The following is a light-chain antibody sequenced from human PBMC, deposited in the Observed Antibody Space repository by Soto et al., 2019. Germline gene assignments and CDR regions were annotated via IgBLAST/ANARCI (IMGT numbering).Light chain of an antibody. CDR3: QSYDNSLRV. Sequence: QSVLTQPPSVSGAPGQRVTISCTGSSSNIGAGYDVHWYQQLPGTAPKLLIYGTNNRPSGVPDRFSGSKSGTSASLAITGLQAEDEADYYGQSYDNSLRVFGTGTKVTVL. V-gene: IGLV1-40*01. J-gene: IGLJ1*01. CDR1: SSNIGAGYD. CDR2: GTN.